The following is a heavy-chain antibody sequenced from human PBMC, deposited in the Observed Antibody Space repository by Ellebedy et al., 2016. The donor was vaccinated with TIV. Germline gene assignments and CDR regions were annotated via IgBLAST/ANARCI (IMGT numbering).Heavy chain of an antibody. CDR2: IYYSGST. Sequence: SETLSLXCTVSGGSISSSSYYWGWIRQPPGKGLEWIGSIYYSGSTNYNPSLKSRVTISVDTSKNQFSLKLSSVTAADTAVYYCASTTWFGQQLGKVDYWGQGTLVTVSS. CDR1: GGSISSSSYY. J-gene: IGHJ4*02. CDR3: ASTTWFGQQLGKVDY. V-gene: IGHV4-39*07. D-gene: IGHD6-13*01.